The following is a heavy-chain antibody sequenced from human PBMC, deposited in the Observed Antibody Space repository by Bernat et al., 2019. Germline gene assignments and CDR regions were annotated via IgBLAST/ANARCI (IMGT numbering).Heavy chain of an antibody. J-gene: IGHJ3*02. CDR3: ARVLSSSWYGSFDI. CDR2: ISSSSSYT. D-gene: IGHD6-13*01. V-gene: IGHV3-11*05. Sequence: QVQLVESGGGLVKPGGSLRLSCAASGFTFSDYYMSWIRQAPGKGLEWVSYISSSSSYTNYADSVKGRFTISRDNAKNSLYLQMNSLRAEDTAVYYCARVLSSSWYGSFDIWGKGTMVTVSS. CDR1: GFTFSDYY.